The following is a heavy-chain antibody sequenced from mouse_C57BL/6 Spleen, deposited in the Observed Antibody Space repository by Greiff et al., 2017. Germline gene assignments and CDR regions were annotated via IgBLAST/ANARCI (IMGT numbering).Heavy chain of an antibody. V-gene: IGHV3-6*01. CDR3: ARRIYYYGSSYDWYFDV. J-gene: IGHJ1*03. CDR1: GYSITSGYY. D-gene: IGHD1-1*01. CDR2: ISYDGSN. Sequence: EVKLMESGPGLVKPSQSLSLTCSVTGYSITSGYYWNWIRQFPGNKLEWMGYISYDGSNNYNPSLKNRISITRDTSKNQFFLKLNSVTTEDTATYYCARRIYYYGSSYDWYFDVWGTGTTVTVSS.